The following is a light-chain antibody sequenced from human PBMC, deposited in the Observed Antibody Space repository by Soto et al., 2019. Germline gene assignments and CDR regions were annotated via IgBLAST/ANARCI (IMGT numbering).Light chain of an antibody. J-gene: IGLJ3*02. CDR2: ANS. Sequence: QSVLTQPPSVSGAPGPRVNISCTGDNSHIGAGYDVHWYQRRPGTAPILLIFANSNRHSGVPDRFSVSKSSTAASLAITGLHPEDEDDYYCQSLDCSRSTLLFGGGTKLTVL. V-gene: IGLV1-40*01. CDR3: QSLDCSRSTLL. CDR1: NSHIGAGYD.